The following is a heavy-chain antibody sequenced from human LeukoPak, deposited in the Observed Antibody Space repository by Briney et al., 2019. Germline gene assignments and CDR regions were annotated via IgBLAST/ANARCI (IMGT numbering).Heavy chain of an antibody. D-gene: IGHD3-9*01. J-gene: IGHJ4*02. CDR3: ARGGGGNSDFLTTYTGASLSFDY. CDR1: GFTLSSYA. Sequence: GGSLRLSCVASGFTLSSYAMSWVRQAPGKGLQWVSSLGISGDYTWYAGSVKGRFTISRDGSKNTLYLQMNSLGAEDTAVYYCARGGGGNSDFLTTYTGASLSFDYWGQGALVTVSS. V-gene: IGHV3-23*01. CDR2: LGISGDYT.